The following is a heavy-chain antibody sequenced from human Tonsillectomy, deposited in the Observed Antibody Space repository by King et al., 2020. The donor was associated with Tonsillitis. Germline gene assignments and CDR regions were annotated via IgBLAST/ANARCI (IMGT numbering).Heavy chain of an antibody. CDR2: ISYDGSNK. V-gene: IGHV3-30*18. CDR1: GFTFSSYG. D-gene: IGHD5-24*01. J-gene: IGHJ6*02. Sequence: VQLVESGGGVVQPGRSLRLSCAASGFTFSSYGMHWVRQAPGKGLEWVAVISYDGSNKYYADSVKGRFTTSRDNSKNTLYLQMNSLRAEDTAVYYCAKEPGDGYKHPLCGMDVWGQGTTVTVSS. CDR3: AKEPGDGYKHPLCGMDV.